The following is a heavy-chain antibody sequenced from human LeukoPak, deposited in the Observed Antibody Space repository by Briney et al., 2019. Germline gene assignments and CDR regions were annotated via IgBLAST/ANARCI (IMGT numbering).Heavy chain of an antibody. CDR1: GFTFSFYW. V-gene: IGHV3-7*01. CDR3: ARTTVTTGRTNWFDP. CDR2: IKQDGSEK. J-gene: IGHJ5*02. Sequence: GGSLRLSCAASGFTFSFYWMSWVRQAPGKGLEWVANIKQDGSEKSYVDSVKGRFTISRDNAKNSLYLQMNSLRGEDTAVYYCARTTVTTGRTNWFDPWGQGTLVTVSS. D-gene: IGHD4-17*01.